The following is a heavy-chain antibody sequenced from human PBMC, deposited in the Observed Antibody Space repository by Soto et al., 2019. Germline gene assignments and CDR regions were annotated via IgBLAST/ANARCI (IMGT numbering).Heavy chain of an antibody. Sequence: GESLKISCKGSGYNFAGYWIAWVRQMPGKGLELMGIIYPSDSDTRYRPSFQGQVTISADKSISSAYLQWSSLRASDTAMYYCARGGVSTRTFHYWGQGTLVTVSS. V-gene: IGHV5-51*01. D-gene: IGHD3-3*01. CDR2: IYPSDSDT. CDR3: ARGGVSTRTFHY. J-gene: IGHJ4*02. CDR1: GYNFAGYW.